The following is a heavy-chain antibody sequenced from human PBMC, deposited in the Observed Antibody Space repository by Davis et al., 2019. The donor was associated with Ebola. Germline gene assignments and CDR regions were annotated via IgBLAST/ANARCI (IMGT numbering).Heavy chain of an antibody. Sequence: ASVKVSCKASGFTFTLHLIHWVRQAPGQRPEWLGYVNADNGDTKYSQAFQGRVTITRDTSASTAYVVLSSLTPEDTAVYYCSRVGFGTHFDFWGQGTLVTVSS. J-gene: IGHJ4*02. CDR1: GFTFTLHL. CDR2: VNADNGDT. V-gene: IGHV1-3*01. D-gene: IGHD3-16*01. CDR3: SRVGFGTHFDF.